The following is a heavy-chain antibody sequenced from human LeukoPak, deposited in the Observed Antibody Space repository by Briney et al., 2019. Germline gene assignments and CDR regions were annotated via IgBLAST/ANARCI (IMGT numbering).Heavy chain of an antibody. Sequence: SETLSLTCTVSGGSLSSYYWSWVRQPPGKGLEWVGYIYYSGSTNYHPSLKSRVTISVDTSKDQFSLKLSSVTAADTAVYYCARTGPDYYYYYMDVWGKGTTVTVSS. V-gene: IGHV4-59*12. J-gene: IGHJ6*03. D-gene: IGHD3-9*01. CDR2: IYYSGST. CDR1: GGSLSSYY. CDR3: ARTGPDYYYYYMDV.